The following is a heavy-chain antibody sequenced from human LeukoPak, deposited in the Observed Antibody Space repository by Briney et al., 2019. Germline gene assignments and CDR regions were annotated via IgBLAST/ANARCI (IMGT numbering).Heavy chain of an antibody. J-gene: IGHJ4*02. CDR1: GGSISSSSYY. D-gene: IGHD5-18*01. CDR2: ISYIGST. V-gene: IGHV4-39*01. Sequence: SETLPLTCTVSGGSISSSSYYWGWIRQPPGKGLEWIGSISYIGSTFYNPPLKSRVTISVDTSKNQFSLKVKSVTAADTAVYNCAGLAGGYSLNYWGQGTLVTVSS. CDR3: AGLAGGYSLNY.